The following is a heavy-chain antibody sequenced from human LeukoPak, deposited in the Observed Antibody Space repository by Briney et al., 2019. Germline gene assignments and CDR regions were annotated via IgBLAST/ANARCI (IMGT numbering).Heavy chain of an antibody. CDR2: ISYDGTNK. CDR3: AKRGDCSSISCSTYGIDY. D-gene: IGHD2-2*02. V-gene: IGHV3-30*18. Sequence: PGGSLRLSCAASGFTFSSYGMHWVRQAPGKGLEWVAVISYDGTNKYYVDSVKSRFTISRDNSKNTLYLQMNSLRAEDTAVYYCAKRGDCSSISCSTYGIDYWGQGTLVTVSS. J-gene: IGHJ4*02. CDR1: GFTFSSYG.